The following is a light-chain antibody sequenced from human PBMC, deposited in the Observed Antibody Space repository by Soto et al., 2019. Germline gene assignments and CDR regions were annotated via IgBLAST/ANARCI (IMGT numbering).Light chain of an antibody. V-gene: IGKV3D-20*02. J-gene: IGKJ1*01. CDR1: QSVSSGY. Sequence: EIVMTQSPATLSVSPGERATLSCRASQSVSSGYLAWYQQKPGQAPRLLIYGASSRATGIPARFSGSGSGTDFTLTISSLEPEDFAVYYCQQRSNWPGTFGQGTKVDIK. CDR3: QQRSNWPGT. CDR2: GAS.